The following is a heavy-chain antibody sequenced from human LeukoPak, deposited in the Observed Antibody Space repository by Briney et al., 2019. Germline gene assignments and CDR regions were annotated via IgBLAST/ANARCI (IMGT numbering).Heavy chain of an antibody. Sequence: GGSLRLSCAASGFTFSSYAMSWVRQAPGKGLDWVSTIRGSGETSFYADSVKGRFTIPRDNSKNTLYLQMNSLRPEDTAVYYCAKDFPSGRQPGGRTYWGQGTLVTVSS. CDR3: AKDFPSGRQPGGRTY. D-gene: IGHD2-15*01. V-gene: IGHV3-23*01. CDR2: IRGSGETS. CDR1: GFTFSSYA. J-gene: IGHJ4*02.